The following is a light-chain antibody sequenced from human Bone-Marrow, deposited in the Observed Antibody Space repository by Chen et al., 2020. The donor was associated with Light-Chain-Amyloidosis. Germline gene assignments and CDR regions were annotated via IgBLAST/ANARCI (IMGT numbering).Light chain of an antibody. CDR2: RDT. Sequence: SYELTLLPSVSVSPGQTARITCSGDDLPTKYAYWYQQKPGQAPVLVIHRDTERPSGISERFSGSSSGTTATLTISGVQAEDEADYHCQSADSSGTYEVIFGGGTKLTVL. J-gene: IGLJ2*01. CDR3: QSADSSGTYEVI. V-gene: IGLV3-25*03. CDR1: DLPTKY.